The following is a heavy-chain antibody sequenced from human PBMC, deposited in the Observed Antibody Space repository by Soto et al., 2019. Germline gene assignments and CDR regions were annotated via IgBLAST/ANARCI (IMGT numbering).Heavy chain of an antibody. CDR3: ARSYCSTSTCYSYWLDP. CDR1: GFRFAYYG. CDR2: ISAHNGNT. J-gene: IGHJ5*02. V-gene: IGHV1-18*04. D-gene: IGHD2-2*02. Sequence: ASVKVSCKASGFRFAYYGITWVRQAPGQGLEWMGWISAHNGNTNYAQKLEGRVTMTTDTSTSTAYMELRSLRSDDTAVYYCARSYCSTSTCYSYWLDPWGQGTLVTVSS.